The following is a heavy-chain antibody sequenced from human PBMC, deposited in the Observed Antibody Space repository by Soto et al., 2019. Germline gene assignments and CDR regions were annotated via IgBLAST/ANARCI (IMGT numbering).Heavy chain of an antibody. D-gene: IGHD2-2*01. V-gene: IGHV3-21*01. CDR1: GFTFSSYS. CDR3: ARGTSSSSGGRNWFDP. J-gene: IGHJ5*02. CDR2: ISSSSTYI. Sequence: EVQLVESGGGPVKPGGSLRLSCAASGFTFSSYSMNWVRQAPGKGLEWVSSISSSSTYIYYADSMKGRFTISRDNAKNSLYLQMNTLRAEDTAVYYCARGTSSSSGGRNWFDPWGQGTLVTVSS.